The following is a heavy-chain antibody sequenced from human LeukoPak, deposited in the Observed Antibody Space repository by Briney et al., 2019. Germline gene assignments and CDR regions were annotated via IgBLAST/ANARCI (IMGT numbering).Heavy chain of an antibody. CDR2: ISGSGGST. CDR3: AKDKDTPATAQPQRGYFES. D-gene: IGHD2-15*01. V-gene: IGHV3-23*01. CDR1: GFTFSSYA. Sequence: PGGSLRLSCAASGFTFSSYAMSWVRQAPGKGLEWVSAISGSGGSTYYADSVKGRFTISRDNSKNTLDLQMNSPRVEDTAVYFCAKDKDTPATAQPQRGYFESWGQGTLVTVSS. J-gene: IGHJ4*02.